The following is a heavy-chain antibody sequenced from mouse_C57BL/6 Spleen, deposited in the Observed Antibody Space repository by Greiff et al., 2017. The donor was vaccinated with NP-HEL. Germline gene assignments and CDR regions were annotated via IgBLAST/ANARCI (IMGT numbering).Heavy chain of an antibody. CDR3: ANYYGSSYGDY. D-gene: IGHD1-1*01. CDR1: SYTFTSYG. CDR2: IYPRSGNT. Sequence: VQLQQSGAELARPGASVKLSCKASSYTFTSYGISWVKQRTGQGLEWIGEIYPRSGNTYYNEKFKGKATLTADKSSSTAYMELRSLTSEDSAVYFCANYYGSSYGDYWGQGTTLTVSS. J-gene: IGHJ2*01. V-gene: IGHV1-81*01.